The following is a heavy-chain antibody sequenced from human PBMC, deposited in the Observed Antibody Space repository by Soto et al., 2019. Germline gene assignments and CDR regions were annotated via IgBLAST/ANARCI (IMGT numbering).Heavy chain of an antibody. CDR3: ARILRDSQGWYHHDF. CDR2: ISNSGST. CDR1: GGSIETFY. D-gene: IGHD6-19*01. J-gene: IGHJ4*02. Sequence: QVQLQESGPGLVKPSETLSLTCTVSGGSIETFYWSWIRQPPGKGLEWIGYISNSGSTNYNPSLESRVTVSVDTAKNEFSLKLNSVTAVDTATYYCARILRDSQGWYHHDFWGQGTLVTVAS. V-gene: IGHV4-59*01.